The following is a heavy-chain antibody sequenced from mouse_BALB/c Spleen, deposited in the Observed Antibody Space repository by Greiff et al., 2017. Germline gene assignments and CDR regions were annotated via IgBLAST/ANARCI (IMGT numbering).Heavy chain of an antibody. Sequence: EVKLMESGGGLVQPGGSLKLSCAASGFDFSRYWMSWVRQAPGKGLEWIGEINPDSSTINYTPSLKDKFIISRDNAKNTLYLQMSKVRSEDTDLYNCASIYNGNYFDYWGQGTTLTVSS. D-gene: IGHD2-1*01. CDR3: ASIYNGNYFDY. CDR2: INPDSSTI. CDR1: GFDFSRYW. V-gene: IGHV4-1*02. J-gene: IGHJ2*01.